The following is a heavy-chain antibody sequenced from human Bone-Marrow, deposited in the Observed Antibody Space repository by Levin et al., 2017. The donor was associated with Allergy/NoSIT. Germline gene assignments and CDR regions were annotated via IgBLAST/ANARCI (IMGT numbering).Heavy chain of an antibody. J-gene: IGHJ4*02. Sequence: AGGSLRLSCAASGFTFSSYWMHWVRQAPGKGLVWVSRINSDGSSTSYADSVKGRFTISRDNAKNTLYLQMNSLRAEDTAVYYCARSNKDSSGWYFKDYWGQGTLVTVSS. CDR2: INSDGSST. V-gene: IGHV3-74*01. D-gene: IGHD6-19*01. CDR1: GFTFSSYW. CDR3: ARSNKDSSGWYFKDY.